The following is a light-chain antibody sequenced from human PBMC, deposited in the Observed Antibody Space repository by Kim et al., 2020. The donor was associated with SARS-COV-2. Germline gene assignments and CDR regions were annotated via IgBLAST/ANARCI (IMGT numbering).Light chain of an antibody. V-gene: IGKV3-11*01. CDR1: ESVGIH. Sequence: SPGERVTLSCRASESVGIHVGWYQHRPGQPPRLLIYDAAQRVPGIPARFSGSGSGTYFTLTISSLEPEDFAVYYCQLHTTWPPISFGQGTRLEIK. CDR2: DAA. CDR3: QLHTTWPPIS. J-gene: IGKJ5*01.